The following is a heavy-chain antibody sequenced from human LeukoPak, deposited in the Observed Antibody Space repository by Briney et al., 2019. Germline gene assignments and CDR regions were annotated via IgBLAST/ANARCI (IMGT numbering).Heavy chain of an antibody. CDR3: AKCDVSGRYNDY. V-gene: IGHV3-23*01. CDR2: ISGNGGDT. J-gene: IGHJ4*02. Sequence: GGSLRLSCAASGFTFSTYAMSWVRQAPGKGLEWVSTISGNGGDTYYADSVKGRFTISRDNSKNTLYLQMNSLRVEDTAVYFNAKCDVSGRYNDYRGQGTLVTVSP. D-gene: IGHD3-10*01. CDR1: GFTFSTYA.